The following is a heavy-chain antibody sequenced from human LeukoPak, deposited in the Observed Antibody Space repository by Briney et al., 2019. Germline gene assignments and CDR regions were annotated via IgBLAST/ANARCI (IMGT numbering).Heavy chain of an antibody. CDR2: IYHSGGT. Sequence: SETLSLTCTVSGYSISSGYYWGWIRQPPGKGLEWIGSIYHSGGTYYNPSLNSRVTMSLDTSKNQFSLKLSSVTAADTAVYYCARDGGGIAAAGPDYWGQGTLVTVSS. J-gene: IGHJ4*02. D-gene: IGHD6-13*01. V-gene: IGHV4-38-2*02. CDR3: ARDGGGIAAAGPDY. CDR1: GYSISSGYY.